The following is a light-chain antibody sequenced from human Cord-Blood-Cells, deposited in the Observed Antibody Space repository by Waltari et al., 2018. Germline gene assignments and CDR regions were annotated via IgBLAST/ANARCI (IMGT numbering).Light chain of an antibody. J-gene: IGLJ1*01. Sequence: QSALTQPASVSGSPGQSITISCTGTSSDVGGYNYVSWYQQHPGKAPKRMIYDVSNRPSVVSNRFFGSKSGNTASLTISGLQAEDEADYYCSSYTSSSTLVFGTGTKVTVL. V-gene: IGLV2-14*03. CDR3: SSYTSSSTLV. CDR1: SSDVGGYNY. CDR2: DVS.